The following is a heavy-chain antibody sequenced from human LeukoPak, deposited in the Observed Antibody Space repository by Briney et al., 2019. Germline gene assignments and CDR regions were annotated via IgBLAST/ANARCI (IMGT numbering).Heavy chain of an antibody. CDR3: ARDNGGSYYDY. Sequence: PSETLSLTCTVSGGSISNYYWSWIRQPPGKGLEGIGYIYYSGSTNYNPSLKSRVTISVDTSKNQFSLRLSSVTAADTAVYYCARDNGGSYYDYWGQGTLVTVSS. V-gene: IGHV4-59*01. D-gene: IGHD3-10*01. CDR2: IYYSGST. CDR1: GGSISNYY. J-gene: IGHJ4*02.